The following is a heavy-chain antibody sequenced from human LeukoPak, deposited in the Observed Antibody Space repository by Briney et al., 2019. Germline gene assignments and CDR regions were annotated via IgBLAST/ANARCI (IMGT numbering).Heavy chain of an antibody. V-gene: IGHV3-23*01. Sequence: GGSLRLSCVVSGITLSNYGMSWVRQAPGKGLEWVAGISDRGGSTNYADPVKGRFTISRDNPKNTLYLQMNSLRSEDTAVYFCAKRGVVIRAVLVVGFHKEAHYFDSWGQGALVTVSS. D-gene: IGHD2-15*01. J-gene: IGHJ4*02. CDR3: AKRGVVIRAVLVVGFHKEAHYFDS. CDR2: ISDRGGST. CDR1: GITLSNYG.